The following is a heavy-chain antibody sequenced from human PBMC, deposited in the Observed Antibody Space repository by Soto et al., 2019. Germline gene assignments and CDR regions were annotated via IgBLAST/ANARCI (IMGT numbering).Heavy chain of an antibody. CDR3: ARWGTTGGLDV. CDR2: TSYDGSNN. D-gene: IGHD3-16*01. CDR1: GFTFRSYV. V-gene: IGHV3-33*05. Sequence: QVQLVESGGGVVQPGTSLRLSWVGSGFTFRSYVINWVRQAPGKGLEWVALTSYDGSNNFYGDSVKGRFTISRHNSRNTVELQMDSLRFEDTALYYCARWGTTGGLDVWGQGTLVSVSS. J-gene: IGHJ4*02.